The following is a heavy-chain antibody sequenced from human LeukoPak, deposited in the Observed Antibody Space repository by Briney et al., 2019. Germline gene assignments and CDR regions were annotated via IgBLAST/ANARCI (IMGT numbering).Heavy chain of an antibody. J-gene: IGHJ4*02. CDR3: TTGNFGPY. Sequence: GGSLRLSCAASGFTFSDAWMNWVRQAPGKGLEWVGRIKRKTEGGTTDYVAPVKGRFIISRDDTKNTLYLQMNSLKTEDTAFYYCTTGNFGPYWGQGTLVTVSS. D-gene: IGHD3-10*01. V-gene: IGHV3-15*07. CDR2: IKRKTEGGTT. CDR1: GFTFSDAW.